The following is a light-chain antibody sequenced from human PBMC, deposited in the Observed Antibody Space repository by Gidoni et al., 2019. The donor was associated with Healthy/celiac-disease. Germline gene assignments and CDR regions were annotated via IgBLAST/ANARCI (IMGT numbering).Light chain of an antibody. Sequence: LEMTQSPSSLSASVGDRVTITCRVSQSISIYLNWYQQKPGKAPKLLIYAASSLQSGVPSGFSGSGSATDFPLTISSLQPEDFATYYCQQSYSTPRTFGQGTKVEIK. CDR1: QSISIY. CDR3: QQSYSTPRT. V-gene: IGKV1-39*01. CDR2: AAS. J-gene: IGKJ1*01.